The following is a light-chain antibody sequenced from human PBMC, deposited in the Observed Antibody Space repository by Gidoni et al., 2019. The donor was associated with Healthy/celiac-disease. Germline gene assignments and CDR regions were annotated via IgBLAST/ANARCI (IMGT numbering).Light chain of an antibody. CDR1: QSISSY. J-gene: IGKJ3*01. CDR2: AAS. CDR3: QQSYSTPRVFT. Sequence: DFQMTQSPSSLSASVGDRVTITCRASQSISSYLNWYQQKPGKAPKLLIYAASSLQSGVPSRFSGSGSGTDFTLTISSMQPEDFATYYCQQSYSTPRVFTFGPGTKVDIK. V-gene: IGKV1-39*01.